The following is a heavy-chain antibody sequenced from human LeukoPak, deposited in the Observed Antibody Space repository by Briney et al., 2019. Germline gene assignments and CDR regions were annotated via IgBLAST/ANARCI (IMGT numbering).Heavy chain of an antibody. CDR3: ARDFFHGHCSGLSCFLLDY. CDR2: ISAHYGNT. D-gene: IGHD2-15*01. V-gene: IGHV1-18*01. CDR1: GGTFSSYA. Sequence: ASVKVSCKASGGTFSSYAISWVRQAPGQGLEWMGWISAHYGNTNYAQKFQGRLTMTTDTSTNTAYMELRSLRPDGTAVYYCARDFFHGHCSGLSCFLLDYWGQGSLVTVSS. J-gene: IGHJ4*02.